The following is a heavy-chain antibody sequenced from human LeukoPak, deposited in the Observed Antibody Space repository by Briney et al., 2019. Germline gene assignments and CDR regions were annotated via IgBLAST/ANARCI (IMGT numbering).Heavy chain of an antibody. V-gene: IGHV4-61*08. Sequence: SETLSLTCTVSGGSTSSGDYYWSWIRQPPGKGLEWIGYIYYSGSTNYNPSLKSRVTISVDTSKNQFSLKLSSVTAADTAVYYCARFAYCGGHCWYYFDYWGQGSLVTVSS. CDR3: ARFAYCGGHCWYYFDY. J-gene: IGHJ4*02. D-gene: IGHD2-21*02. CDR1: GGSTSSGDYY. CDR2: IYYSGST.